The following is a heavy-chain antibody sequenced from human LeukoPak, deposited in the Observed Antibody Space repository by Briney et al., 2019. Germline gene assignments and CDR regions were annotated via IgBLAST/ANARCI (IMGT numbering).Heavy chain of an antibody. CDR3: ARGWYGPDS. CDR1: GFTVSSNY. CDR2: ISRDGTIT. Sequence: GGSLRLSCVVSGFTVSSNYMSWFRQAPGKGLVWVSGISRDGTITNYADAVKGRFTISRDNAKNTLYLQMNSLRVEDTAVYSCARGWYGPDSCGQGTLVTVSS. D-gene: IGHD1-14*01. V-gene: IGHV3-74*01. J-gene: IGHJ5*01.